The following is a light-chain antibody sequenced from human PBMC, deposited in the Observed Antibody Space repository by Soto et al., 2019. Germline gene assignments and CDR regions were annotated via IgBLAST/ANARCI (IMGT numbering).Light chain of an antibody. Sequence: QSALTQPPSASGSPGQSVTISCTGTSSDIGVYDYVSWYQQHPGKAPKLMIYEVSNRPSGVSNRFSGSKSGNTASLTISGLQAEDEADYYCSSYTSSSTVVFGGGTKLTVL. CDR2: EVS. J-gene: IGLJ2*01. CDR3: SSYTSSSTVV. CDR1: SSDIGVYDY. V-gene: IGLV2-14*01.